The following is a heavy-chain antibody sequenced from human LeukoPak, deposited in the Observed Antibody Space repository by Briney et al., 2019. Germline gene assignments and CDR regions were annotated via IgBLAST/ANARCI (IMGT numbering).Heavy chain of an antibody. D-gene: IGHD1-20*01. V-gene: IGHV3-11*01. Sequence: GGSLRLSCAASRFTFSDYYMSWIRQAPGKGLEWVSYISSSGSTIYYADSVKGRFTISRDNAKNSLYLQMNSLRAEDTAVYYCARDVTGTEKDAFDIWGQGTMVTVSS. CDR2: ISSSGSTI. J-gene: IGHJ3*02. CDR1: RFTFSDYY. CDR3: ARDVTGTEKDAFDI.